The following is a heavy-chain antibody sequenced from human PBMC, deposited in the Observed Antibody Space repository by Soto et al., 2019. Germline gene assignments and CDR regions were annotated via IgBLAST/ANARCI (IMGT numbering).Heavy chain of an antibody. J-gene: IGHJ4*02. CDR2: IYYSGST. V-gene: IGHV4-61*01. Sequence: SETLSLTCTVSGGSVSSGSYYWSWIRQPPGKGLEWIGYIYYSGSTNYNPSLKSRVTISVDTSKNQFSLKLSSVTAADTAVYYCARGARFYDSSGYQPLYYFDYWGQGTLVTVSS. D-gene: IGHD3-22*01. CDR1: GGSVSSGSYY. CDR3: ARGARFYDSSGYQPLYYFDY.